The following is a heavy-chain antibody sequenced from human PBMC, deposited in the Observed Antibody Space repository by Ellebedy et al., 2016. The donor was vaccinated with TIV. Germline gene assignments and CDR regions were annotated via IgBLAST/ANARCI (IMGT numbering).Heavy chain of an antibody. CDR2: IKSKTDGGTT. J-gene: IGHJ4*02. CDR3: TTATKAYYHILTGYYYFDY. V-gene: IGHV3-15*01. D-gene: IGHD3-9*01. Sequence: GGSLRLSXAASEFTFSNAWMTWVRQAPGKGLEWVGRIKSKTDGGTTDYAAPVKGRFTISRDDSKNTLYLQMNSLKTEDTAVYYCTTATKAYYHILTGYYYFDYWGQGTLVTVSS. CDR1: EFTFSNAW.